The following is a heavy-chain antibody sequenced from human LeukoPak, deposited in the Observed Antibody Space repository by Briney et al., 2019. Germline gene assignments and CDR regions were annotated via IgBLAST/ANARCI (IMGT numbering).Heavy chain of an antibody. V-gene: IGHV4-59*01. Sequence: SETLSLTCTVSGASMSSYYWTWIRQPPGKGLEWIGYIYSSGSANSNPSLKSRVTISVDTSKNQFSLNLSSVTAADTAVYYCARGGEAGLADWGQGTLVTVSS. D-gene: IGHD4-17*01. CDR1: GASMSSYY. CDR3: ARGGEAGLAD. J-gene: IGHJ4*02. CDR2: IYSSGSA.